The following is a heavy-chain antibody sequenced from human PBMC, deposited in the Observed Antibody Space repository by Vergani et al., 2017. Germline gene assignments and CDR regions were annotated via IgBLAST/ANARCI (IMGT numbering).Heavy chain of an antibody. CDR2: INHSGST. D-gene: IGHD6-13*01. CDR1: GGSFSGYY. CDR3: ARGLWYSSSWAEYYYYYYGMDV. J-gene: IGHJ6*02. V-gene: IGHV4-34*01. Sequence: QVQLQQWGAGLLKPSETLSLTCAVYGGSFSGYYWSWIRQPPGKGLEWIGEINHSGSTNYNPSLKSRVTISVDTSKNQFSLKLSSVTAADTAVYYCARGLWYSSSWAEYYYYYYGMDVWGQGITVTVSS.